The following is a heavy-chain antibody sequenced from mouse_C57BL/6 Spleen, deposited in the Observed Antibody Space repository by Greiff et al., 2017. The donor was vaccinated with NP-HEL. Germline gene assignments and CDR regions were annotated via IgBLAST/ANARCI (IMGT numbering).Heavy chain of an antibody. D-gene: IGHD2-4*01. J-gene: IGHJ1*03. CDR2: ISNGGGST. V-gene: IGHV5-12*01. CDR1: GFTFSDYY. Sequence: EVKVVESGGGLVQPGGSLKLSCAASGFTFSDYYMYWVRQTPEKRLEWVAYISNGGGSTYYPDTVKGRFTISRDNAKNTLYLQMSRLKSEDTAMYYCARRGYDYDYWYFDVWGTGTTVTVSS. CDR3: ARRGYDYDYWYFDV.